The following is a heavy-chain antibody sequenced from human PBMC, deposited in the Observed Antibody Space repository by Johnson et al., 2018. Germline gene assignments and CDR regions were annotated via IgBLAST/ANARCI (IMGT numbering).Heavy chain of an antibody. J-gene: IGHJ3*02. CDR2: ISWDSSTI. V-gene: IGHV3-9*01. CDR1: EFSFDDYA. D-gene: IGHD6-19*01. CDR3: AKDVILGEQWLAPGFDS. Sequence: VQLVQSGGGLVQPGRSLRLSCVASEFSFDDYAMHWVRPAPGKGLEWVSGISWDSSTIIYADSLKGRFPISRDNAKNSLYLQMNSLRPEDTALSYCAKDVILGEQWLAPGFDSWGQGTMITVSA.